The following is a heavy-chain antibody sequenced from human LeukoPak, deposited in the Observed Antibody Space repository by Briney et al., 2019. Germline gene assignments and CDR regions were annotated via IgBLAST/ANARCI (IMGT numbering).Heavy chain of an antibody. V-gene: IGHV3-33*01. CDR3: ARGVDYYDSSGTIDY. J-gene: IGHJ4*02. CDR2: VWFDGSKK. D-gene: IGHD3-22*01. Sequence: GGSLRLSCAASGFTFSSYGMHWVRQAPGKGLEWVAVVWFDGSKKYSADSVKGRITISRDDSKNTLYLQMNSLRAEDTAVYYCARGVDYYDSSGTIDYWGQGTLVTVSS. CDR1: GFTFSSYG.